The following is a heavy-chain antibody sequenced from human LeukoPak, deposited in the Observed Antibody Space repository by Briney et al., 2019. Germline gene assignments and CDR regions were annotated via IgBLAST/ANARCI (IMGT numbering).Heavy chain of an antibody. D-gene: IGHD2-2*01. V-gene: IGHV1-18*01. CDR1: GYTFTSYG. CDR2: ISAYNGNT. J-gene: IGHJ4*02. Sequence: GASVKVSCKASGYTFTSYGISWVRQAPGQGPEWMGWISAYNGNTNYAQKLQGRVTMTTDTSTSTAYMELRSLRSDDTAVYYCARVGCSSTSCYVYFDYWGQGTLVTVSS. CDR3: ARVGCSSTSCYVYFDY.